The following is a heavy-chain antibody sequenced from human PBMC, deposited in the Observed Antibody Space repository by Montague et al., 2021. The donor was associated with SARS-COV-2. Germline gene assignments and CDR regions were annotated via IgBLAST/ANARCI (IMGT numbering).Heavy chain of an antibody. CDR2: INQSGRT. V-gene: IGHV4-34*01. Sequence: SETLSLTCAVYGGSFSGYYWSWIRQPPEKGLERIGEINQSGRTNNNPSLKSRVIISVDTSKNQFSLKLSPVTAADTAVYYCARRGSSVWGVTVSAGLDYWGQGILVIVSS. D-gene: IGHD3-10*01. J-gene: IGHJ4*02. CDR3: ARRGSSVWGVTVSAGLDY. CDR1: GGSFSGYY.